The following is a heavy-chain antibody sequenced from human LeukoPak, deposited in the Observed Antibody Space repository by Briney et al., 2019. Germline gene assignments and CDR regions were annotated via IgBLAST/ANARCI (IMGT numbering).Heavy chain of an antibody. CDR2: ISSSGSTI. CDR1: GFTFSDYY. Sequence: PGGSLRLSCAASGFTFSDYYMSWIRQAPGKGLEWVSYISSSGSTIYYADSVKGRFTISRDNAKNSLYLQMNSLRAEDTAVYYCARDSNVVPAAMRPYAFDIWGQGTMVTVSS. J-gene: IGHJ3*02. V-gene: IGHV3-11*04. CDR3: ARDSNVVPAAMRPYAFDI. D-gene: IGHD2-2*01.